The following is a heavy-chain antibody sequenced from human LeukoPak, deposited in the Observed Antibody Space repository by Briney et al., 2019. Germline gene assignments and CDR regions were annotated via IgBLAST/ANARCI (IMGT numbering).Heavy chain of an antibody. J-gene: IGHJ6*02. CDR3: ARDTGIRGIDV. CDR2: ISGDGGST. Sequence: PGGSLRLSCAASGFTLSSYCMHWVRQAPGKGLEYVSAISGDGGSTDYADSVKGRFTISGDNSKNTLYLQMGSLRAEDMAVYYCARDTGIRGIDVWGQGTTVTVSS. CDR1: GFTLSSYC. D-gene: IGHD5-18*01. V-gene: IGHV3-64*02.